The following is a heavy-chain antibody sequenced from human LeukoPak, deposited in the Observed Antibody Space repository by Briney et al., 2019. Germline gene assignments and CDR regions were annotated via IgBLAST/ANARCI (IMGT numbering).Heavy chain of an antibody. D-gene: IGHD3-22*01. CDR2: IATAGDT. CDR3: ARAKGLYYDSSGYYAIDAFDI. J-gene: IGHJ3*02. CDR1: GFTFSSYD. V-gene: IGHV3-13*01. Sequence: GGSLRLSCAASGFTFSSYDMHWVRQVTGKGLEWVSAIATAGDTYYPGSVKGRFTISRENAKNSLYLQMNSLRAGDTAVYYCARAKGLYYDSSGYYAIDAFDIWSQGTMVTVSS.